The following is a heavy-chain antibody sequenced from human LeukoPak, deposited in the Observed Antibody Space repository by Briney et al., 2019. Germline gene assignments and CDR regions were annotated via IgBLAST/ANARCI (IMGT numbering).Heavy chain of an antibody. Sequence: QPGGSLRLSCAASGFTFSNYGMHWVRQAPGKGLEWVAVISYDGINKYYADSVKGRFTISRDNSKNTLYLQMNSLRAEDTAVYYCAKVFQRFTYYYGMDVWGQGTTVTVSS. CDR1: GFTFSNYG. CDR2: ISYDGINK. CDR3: AKVFQRFTYYYGMDV. V-gene: IGHV3-30*18. J-gene: IGHJ6*02. D-gene: IGHD2-21*01.